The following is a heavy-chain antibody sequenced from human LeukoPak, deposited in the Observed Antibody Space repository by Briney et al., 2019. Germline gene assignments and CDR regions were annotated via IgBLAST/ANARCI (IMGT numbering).Heavy chain of an antibody. Sequence: GGSLRLSCAASGFTFSNYYMSWIRQAPGKGLEWVSDISSSTTTIYYADSVKGRFTISRDNSQNSLFLQMNRLRAEDTAVYYCARLRGDYGGNGFDYWGQGTLVTVSS. J-gene: IGHJ4*02. V-gene: IGHV3-11*01. CDR3: ARLRGDYGGNGFDY. D-gene: IGHD4-23*01. CDR2: ISSSTTTI. CDR1: GFTFSNYY.